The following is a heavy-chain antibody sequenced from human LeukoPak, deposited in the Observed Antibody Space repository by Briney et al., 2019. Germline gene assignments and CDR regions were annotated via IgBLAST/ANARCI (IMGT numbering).Heavy chain of an antibody. D-gene: IGHD3-22*01. CDR1: GFTFSSYG. CDR3: ARDPGYYYDSSGYSGDY. V-gene: IGHV3-30*19. Sequence: GRSLRLSCAASGFTFSSYGMHWVRQAPGKGLEWVAVIWYDGSNKYYADSVKGRFTISRDNSKNTLYLQMNSLRAEDTAVYYCARDPGYYYDSSGYSGDYWGQGTLVTVSS. J-gene: IGHJ4*02. CDR2: IWYDGSNK.